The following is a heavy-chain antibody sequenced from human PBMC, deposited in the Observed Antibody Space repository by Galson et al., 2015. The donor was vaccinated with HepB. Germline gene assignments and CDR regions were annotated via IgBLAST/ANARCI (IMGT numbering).Heavy chain of an antibody. D-gene: IGHD3-10*01. V-gene: IGHV1-18*01. CDR3: AREGASYYYFDH. CDR1: GYSFNSSG. J-gene: IGHJ4*02. CDR2: ISGFSGNT. Sequence: SVKVSCKASGYSFNSSGISWLRQAPGQGLEWMGWISGFSGNTNYAQKFRGRVTMTTDTSTSTAYLEVRSLTSDDTAVYYCAREGASYYYFDHWGQGSLVSVSS.